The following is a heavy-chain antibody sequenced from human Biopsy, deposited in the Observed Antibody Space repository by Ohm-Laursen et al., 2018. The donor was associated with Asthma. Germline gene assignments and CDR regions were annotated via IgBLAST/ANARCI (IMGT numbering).Heavy chain of an antibody. CDR2: ISGLSRYK. V-gene: IGHV3-21*04. Sequence: SLRLSCAASGFDFSGYTMNWVRQAPGKGLEWVSSISGLSRYKYYSDSLRGRFTISRDYSKNTLYLQMHSLRAEDTAVYYCARGDSSGWSQYYFDYWGQGTLVTVSS. CDR1: GFDFSGYT. D-gene: IGHD6-19*01. CDR3: ARGDSSGWSQYYFDY. J-gene: IGHJ4*02.